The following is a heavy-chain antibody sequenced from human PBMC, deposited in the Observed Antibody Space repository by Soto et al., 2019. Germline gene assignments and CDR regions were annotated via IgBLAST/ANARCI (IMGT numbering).Heavy chain of an antibody. CDR1: GGSISSGVYY. CDR3: ARLRHDSSGYSFDY. CDR2: IYYSGST. D-gene: IGHD3-22*01. V-gene: IGHV4-31*03. J-gene: IGHJ4*02. Sequence: SETLSLTCTVSGGSISSGVYYWIWIRQHPGKGLEWIGYIYYSGSTYYNPSLKSRVTISVDTSKNQFSLKLSSVTAADTAVYYCARLRHDSSGYSFDYWGQGTLVTVSS.